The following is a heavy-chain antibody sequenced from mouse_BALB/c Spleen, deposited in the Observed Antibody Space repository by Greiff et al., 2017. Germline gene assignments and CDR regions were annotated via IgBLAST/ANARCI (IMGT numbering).Heavy chain of an antibody. V-gene: IGHV3-6*02. CDR3: ARVDYSWFAY. CDR1: GYSITSGYY. D-gene: IGHD1-1*01. J-gene: IGHJ3*01. CDR2: ISYDGSN. Sequence: ESGPGLVKPSQSLSLPCSVTGYSITSGYYWNWIRQFPGNKLEWMGYISYDGSNNYNPSLKNRISITRDTSTNQFFLKLNSVTTEDTATYDCARVDYSWFAYWGQGTLVTVSA.